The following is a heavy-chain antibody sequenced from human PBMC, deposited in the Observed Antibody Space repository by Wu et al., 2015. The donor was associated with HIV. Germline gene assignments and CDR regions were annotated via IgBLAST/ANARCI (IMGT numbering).Heavy chain of an antibody. CDR2: ITPMFGKP. V-gene: IGHV1-69*13. J-gene: IGHJ6*02. CDR3: AKANRIVISGIDYYHQYGMDV. CDR1: GATFGTYG. D-gene: IGHD1-26*01. Sequence: QVQLVQSGAEVKKPGSSVKVSCKASGATFGTYGFNWVRQAPGGGLEWMGRITPMFGKPNYAQKFLGRVTITADGSTNTAYMELTSLRSEDTAVYYCAKANRIVISGIDYYHQYGMDVWGQGPTVTVSS.